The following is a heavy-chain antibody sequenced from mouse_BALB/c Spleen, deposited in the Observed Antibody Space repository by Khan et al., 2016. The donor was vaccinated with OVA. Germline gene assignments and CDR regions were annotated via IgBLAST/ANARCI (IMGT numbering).Heavy chain of an antibody. V-gene: IGHV3-2*02. D-gene: IGHD2-3*01. Sequence: VQLKESGPGLVKPSQSLSLTCTVTGYSITSDYAWNWIRQFPGNKLEWMGYISSSGSTNYNPALKSLISITRHSSNNQFFLQLNSVTTKDTATYYCARDGSRYNYAMDYWGQGTSVTVSS. CDR1: GYSITSDYA. CDR2: ISSSGST. CDR3: ARDGSRYNYAMDY. J-gene: IGHJ4*01.